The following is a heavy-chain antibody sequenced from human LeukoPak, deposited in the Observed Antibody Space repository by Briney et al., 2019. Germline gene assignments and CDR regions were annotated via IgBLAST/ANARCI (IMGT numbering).Heavy chain of an antibody. CDR3: ARSIVVVPAAPRYYYYYYMDV. V-gene: IGHV4-59*01. J-gene: IGHJ6*03. Sequence: SETLSLTCTVSGGSISSYYWSWIRQPPGKGLEWIGYIYYSGSTNYNPSLKSRVTISVDTSKNQFSLKLSSVTAADTAVYYCARSIVVVPAAPRYYYYYYMDVWGKGTTVTVSS. CDR1: GGSISSYY. D-gene: IGHD2-2*01. CDR2: IYYSGST.